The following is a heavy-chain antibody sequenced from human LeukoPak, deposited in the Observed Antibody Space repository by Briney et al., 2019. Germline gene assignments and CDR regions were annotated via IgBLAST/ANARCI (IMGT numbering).Heavy chain of an antibody. CDR3: ATLDSYYDTSGRPLLPD. CDR2: FNREDDAP. CDR1: GYSVNELS. D-gene: IGHD3-22*01. Sequence: VASVKVSCKVSGYSVNELSVHWVRQAPGLGLEWMGGFNREDDAPVYAQQFQGRVTMTEDTSTDTAYMELSSLRSEDTALYYCATLDSYYDTSGRPLLPDWGQVTLVTVSS. V-gene: IGHV1-24*01. J-gene: IGHJ4*02.